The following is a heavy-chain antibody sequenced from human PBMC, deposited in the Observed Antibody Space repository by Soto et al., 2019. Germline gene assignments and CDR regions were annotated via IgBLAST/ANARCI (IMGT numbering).Heavy chain of an antibody. J-gene: IGHJ4*02. D-gene: IGHD3-10*01. CDR1: GFTFSSYA. CDR3: ARDRGIALDY. CDR2: ISYDGSNK. V-gene: IGHV3-30-3*01. Sequence: GGSLRLSCAASGFTFSSYAMHWVRQAPGKGLEWVAVISYDGSNKYYADSVKGRFTISRDNSKNTLYLQMNSLRAEDTAVYYCARDRGIALDYWGQGTLVTVSS.